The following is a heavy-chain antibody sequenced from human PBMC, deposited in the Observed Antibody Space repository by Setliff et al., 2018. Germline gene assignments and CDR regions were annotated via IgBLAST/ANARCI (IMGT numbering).Heavy chain of an antibody. CDR1: GGTFSTCG. D-gene: IGHD2-2*01. V-gene: IGHV1-69*05. CDR3: VRAPPTVVIPPGRAFFDP. CDR2: INPIFGTA. Sequence: SVKVSCKASGGTFSTCGIHWVRQAPGQGLVWMGGINPIFGTAHYAQKFQGRVTMTTDTYTSTANMELRSLRSDDTAVYYCVRAPPTVVIPPGRAFFDPWGQGTLVTVSS. J-gene: IGHJ5*02.